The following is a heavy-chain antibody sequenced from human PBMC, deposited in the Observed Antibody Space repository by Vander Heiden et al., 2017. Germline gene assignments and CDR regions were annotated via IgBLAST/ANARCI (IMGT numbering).Heavy chain of an antibody. CDR1: GIIITHYA. V-gene: IGHV3-23*01. CDR3: AKDGRVGATPMSSDY. Sequence: EGQRLDPGGGQVQPGGHLGLSCAASGIIITHYAMSWVRQAPGKGLEWVSAIIGSGGSTYYADSVKGRFTISRDNSKNTLYLQMNSLRAEDTAVYYCAKDGRVGATPMSSDYWGQGTLVTVSS. D-gene: IGHD1-26*01. CDR2: IIGSGGST. J-gene: IGHJ4*02.